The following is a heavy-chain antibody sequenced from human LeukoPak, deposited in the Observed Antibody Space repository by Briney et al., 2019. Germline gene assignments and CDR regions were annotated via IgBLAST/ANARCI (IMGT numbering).Heavy chain of an antibody. J-gene: IGHJ4*02. CDR3: ARMSAVAGSLDY. CDR1: GFTFSSYW. Sequence: PGESLRLSCAASGFTFSSYWMHWVRQAPGKGLVWVSRIYSDGSITTYADSVKGRFTISRDNAKNTLYLQMNSLRAEDTAVYYCARMSAVAGSLDYWGQGTLVTVSS. V-gene: IGHV3-74*01. CDR2: IYSDGSIT. D-gene: IGHD6-19*01.